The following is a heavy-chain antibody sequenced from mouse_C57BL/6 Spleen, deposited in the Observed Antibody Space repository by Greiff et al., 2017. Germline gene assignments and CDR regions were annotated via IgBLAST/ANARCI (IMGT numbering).Heavy chain of an antibody. CDR2: IDPSDSYT. CDR1: GYTFTSYW. V-gene: IGHV1-59*01. Sequence: QVQLQQPGAELVRPGTSVKLSCKASGYTFTSYWMHWVKQRPGPGLEWIGVIDPSDSYTNYNQKFKGKATLTVDTSSSTAYMQLSSLTSEDSAVYYCARGHYRSGGAWFAYWGKGTLVTVSA. CDR3: ARGHYRSGGAWFAY. D-gene: IGHD2-12*01. J-gene: IGHJ3*01.